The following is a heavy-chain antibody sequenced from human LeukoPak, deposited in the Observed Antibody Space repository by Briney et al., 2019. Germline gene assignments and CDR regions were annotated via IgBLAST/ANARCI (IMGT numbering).Heavy chain of an antibody. CDR2: ISGSGGST. V-gene: IGHV3-23*01. D-gene: IGHD3-16*01. CDR3: ARDRWGSAPFDY. Sequence: GGSLRLSCAASGFTFNNYAMSWVRQAPGKGLEWVSVISGSGGSTYYADSVKGRFTISRDNSKNTLYLQMNSLRAGDTAVYYCARDRWGSAPFDYWGQGTLVTVSS. CDR1: GFTFNNYA. J-gene: IGHJ4*02.